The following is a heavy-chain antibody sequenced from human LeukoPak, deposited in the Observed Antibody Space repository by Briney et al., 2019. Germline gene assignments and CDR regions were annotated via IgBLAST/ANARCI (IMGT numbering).Heavy chain of an antibody. CDR3: ARGSYDFWSGYDY. J-gene: IGHJ4*02. D-gene: IGHD3-3*01. CDR1: GGSISSGSYY. V-gene: IGHV4-61*02. CDR2: IYTSGST. Sequence: PSETLSLTCTVSGGSISSGSYYWSWIRPPAGKGLEWIGRIYTSGSTNYNPSLKSRVTISVDTSKNQFSLKLSSVTAADTAVYYCARGSYDFWSGYDYWGQGTLVTVSS.